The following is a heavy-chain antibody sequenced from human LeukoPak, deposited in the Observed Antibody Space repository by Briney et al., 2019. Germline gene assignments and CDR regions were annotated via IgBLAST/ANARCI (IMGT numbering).Heavy chain of an antibody. V-gene: IGHV4-38-2*02. CDR1: GYSISSGYY. D-gene: IGHD6-19*01. J-gene: IGHJ6*03. Sequence: PSETLSLTCTVSGYSISSGYYWGWIRQPPGKELEWIGSIYHSGSTSYNPSLKSRVTISVDTSKNQFSLNLNSVTAADTAEYYCARAPGSAYYPYYYMDVWGKGTTVTVSS. CDR2: IYHSGST. CDR3: ARAPGSAYYPYYYMDV.